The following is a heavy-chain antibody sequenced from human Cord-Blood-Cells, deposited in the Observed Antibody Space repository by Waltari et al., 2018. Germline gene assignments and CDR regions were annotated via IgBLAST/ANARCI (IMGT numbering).Heavy chain of an antibody. CDR2: INHSGST. CDR1: GGSFSGYY. Sequence: QVQLQQWGAGLLKPSETLSLTCAVYGGSFSGYYWSWIRQPPGKGLEWIGEINHSGSTNYNPSLKSRGTISVDTSKNQFSLKRSSVTAADTAVYDCATRDDNWNWFDPWGQGTLVTVSS. V-gene: IGHV4-34*01. D-gene: IGHD1-20*01. J-gene: IGHJ5*02. CDR3: ATRDDNWNWFDP.